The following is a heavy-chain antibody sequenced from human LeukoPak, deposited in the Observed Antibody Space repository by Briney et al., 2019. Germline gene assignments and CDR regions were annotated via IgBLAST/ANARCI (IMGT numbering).Heavy chain of an antibody. CDR2: MFSSGST. CDR3: VIGGSWFTR. D-gene: IGHD3-16*01. Sequence: PSETLSLTCTVSGGSVSSGGYYWTWIRQSPGKGLEGIGHMFSSGSTDYNPSLKSRVTMSLDMSTNQISLRMSSLTAADTGLYYCVIGGSWFTRWGQGTLVTVSS. J-gene: IGHJ4*02. CDR1: GGSVSSGGYY. V-gene: IGHV4-61*08.